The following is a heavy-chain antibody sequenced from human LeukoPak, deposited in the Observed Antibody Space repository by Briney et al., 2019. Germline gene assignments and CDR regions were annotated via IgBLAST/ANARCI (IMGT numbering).Heavy chain of an antibody. CDR2: ISSSSSYI. Sequence: YPGGSLRLSCAASGFTFSSYSMNWVRQAPGKWLEWVSSISSSSSYIYYADSVKGRFTISRDNAKNSLYLQLNSLRAEDTAVYYCARGLYDSSGYSYWGQGTLVTVYS. CDR1: GFTFSSYS. D-gene: IGHD3-22*01. V-gene: IGHV3-21*01. CDR3: ARGLYDSSGYSY. J-gene: IGHJ4*02.